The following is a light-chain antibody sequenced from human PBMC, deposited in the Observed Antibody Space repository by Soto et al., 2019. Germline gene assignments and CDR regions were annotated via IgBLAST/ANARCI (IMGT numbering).Light chain of an antibody. CDR2: SNN. V-gene: IGLV1-44*01. Sequence: QSVLTQPPSASATPGQRVTISCSGSSSSIGSNTVNWYQQLPGTAPKLLIYSNNQRPSGVPDRFSGSKSGTSASLAISGLQSDDEADYYCAAWDDSLNAVVFGGGSKLTVL. CDR1: SSSIGSNT. J-gene: IGLJ2*01. CDR3: AAWDDSLNAVV.